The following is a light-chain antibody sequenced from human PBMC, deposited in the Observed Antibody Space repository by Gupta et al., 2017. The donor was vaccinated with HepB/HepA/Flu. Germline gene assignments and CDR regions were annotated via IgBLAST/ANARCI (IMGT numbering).Light chain of an antibody. V-gene: IGLV1-44*01. CDR3: AAWHDSGDAPV. Sequence: QSVLTQPPSASGTPGQRVTIACSGSTSNIGVNTVNWYHHLPGSAPKLLMYHKDQGPSGVPDRFSASKSGTSAALAISGLQSGDEGDYYCAAWHDSGDAPVFGGGTKLTVL. CDR2: HKD. CDR1: TSNIGVNT. J-gene: IGLJ2*01.